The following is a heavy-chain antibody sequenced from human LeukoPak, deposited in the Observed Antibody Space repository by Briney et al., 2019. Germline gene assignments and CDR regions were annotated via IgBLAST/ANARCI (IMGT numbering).Heavy chain of an antibody. CDR1: GFIFSDYY. Sequence: GGSLRLSCAASGFIFSDYYMSWVRQAPGKGPEWVSVIYSDGSTYYADSVKGRFTISRDNSKNTVYLQMNSLRAEDTAVYYCARDPGYDYGYDYWGQGTLVTVSS. J-gene: IGHJ4*02. CDR2: IYSDGST. D-gene: IGHD5-18*01. V-gene: IGHV3-66*01. CDR3: ARDPGYDYGYDY.